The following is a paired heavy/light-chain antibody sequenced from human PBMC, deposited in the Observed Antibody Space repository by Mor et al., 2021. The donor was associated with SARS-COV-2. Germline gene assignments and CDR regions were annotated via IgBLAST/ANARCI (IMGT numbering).Heavy chain of an antibody. CDR3: VSYFSRDY. D-gene: IGHD3-10*01. V-gene: IGHV3-74*01. CDR1: GFTFSSHW. Sequence: EVQLMESGGGLVQPGGSLRLSCAASGFTFSSHWMHWVRQTPGRGLVWVSTINNDASRTNYADSVKGRFTISRDNAKNTLYLQMNSMRAEDTAVYYCVSYFSRDYWGQGTPVTVSS. J-gene: IGHJ4*02. CDR2: INNDASRT.
Light chain of an antibody. CDR2: EVS. CDR3: SSYTSSSTLL. Sequence: QSALTQPASVSGSPGQSITISCTGTSSDVGGYNYVSWYQQYPGKAPKLMIYEVSNRPSGISNRFSGSKSGNTASLTISGLQAEDEADYYCSSYTSSSTLLFGGGTEVTVL. J-gene: IGLJ2*01. V-gene: IGLV2-14*01. CDR1: SSDVGGYNY.